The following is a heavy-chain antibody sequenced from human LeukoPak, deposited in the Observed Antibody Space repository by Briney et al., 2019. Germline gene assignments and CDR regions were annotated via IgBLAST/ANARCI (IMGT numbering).Heavy chain of an antibody. CDR1: GFTFSSYW. D-gene: IGHD3-10*01. V-gene: IGHV3-7*01. Sequence: GGSLGLSCAASGFTFSSYWMSWVRQAPGKGLEWVANIKQDGSEKYYVDSVKGRFTISRDNAKNSLYLQMNSLRAEDTAVYYCARENFYWFGELLTNWFDPWGQGTLVTVSS. CDR2: IKQDGSEK. J-gene: IGHJ5*02. CDR3: ARENFYWFGELLTNWFDP.